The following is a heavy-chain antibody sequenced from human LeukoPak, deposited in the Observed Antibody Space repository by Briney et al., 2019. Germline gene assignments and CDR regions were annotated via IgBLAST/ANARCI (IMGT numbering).Heavy chain of an antibody. V-gene: IGHV4-59*01. J-gene: IGHJ6*03. CDR1: GGSISSYY. Sequence: SETLSLTCTVSGGSISSYYWSWIRQPPGKGLEWIGYIYYSGSTNYNPSLKSRVTISVDTSKNQFSLKLSSVTAADTAVYYCARDNADYYYYYMDVWGKGTTVTISS. CDR2: IYYSGST. CDR3: ARDNADYYYYYMDV.